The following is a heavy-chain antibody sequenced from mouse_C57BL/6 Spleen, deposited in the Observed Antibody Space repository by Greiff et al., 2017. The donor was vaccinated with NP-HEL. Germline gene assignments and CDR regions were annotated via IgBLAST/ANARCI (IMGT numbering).Heavy chain of an antibody. CDR1: GFSLTSYG. D-gene: IGHD1-1*01. Sequence: VQLQQSGPGLVQPSQSLSITCTVSGFSLTSYGVHWVRQSPGQGLEWLGVIWRGGSTDYNAAFISRLSISKDNSQSQVFFKMNSLQADATAIYYCARMVTTVFDYWGQGTTLTVSS. CDR3: ARMVTTVFDY. J-gene: IGHJ2*01. V-gene: IGHV2-2*01. CDR2: IWRGGST.